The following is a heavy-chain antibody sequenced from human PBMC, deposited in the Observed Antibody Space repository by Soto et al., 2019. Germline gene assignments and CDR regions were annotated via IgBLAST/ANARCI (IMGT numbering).Heavy chain of an antibody. CDR2: IIPIFAIA. CDR1: GGTFTSYA. J-gene: IGHJ6*02. CDR3: AIRSRPGRNAMDV. Sequence: QVQLVQSGAEVKKPGSSVKVSCKASGGTFTSYAINWVRQAPGQGLEWMGGIIPIFAIANDAQKFQGRVTSAADESTSTAYMELSSLRSEDTAVYYCAIRSRPGRNAMDVWGQGTTVTVSS. V-gene: IGHV1-69*01. D-gene: IGHD1-26*01.